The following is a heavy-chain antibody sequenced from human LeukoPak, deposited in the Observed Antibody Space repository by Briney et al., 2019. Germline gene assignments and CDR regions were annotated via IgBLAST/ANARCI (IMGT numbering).Heavy chain of an antibody. D-gene: IGHD2-15*01. V-gene: IGHV3-64*01. CDR2: ISSNGGST. J-gene: IGHJ4*02. CDR1: GFTFSIYA. CDR3: ARSGYCSGGRCYVDY. Sequence: GGSLRLSCAASGFTFSIYAMHWVRQAPGKGLEYVSAISSNGGSTYYANSVKGRFTIFRDNSKNTLYLQMGSLRDEDMAVYYCARSGYCSGGRCYVDYWGQGALVTVS.